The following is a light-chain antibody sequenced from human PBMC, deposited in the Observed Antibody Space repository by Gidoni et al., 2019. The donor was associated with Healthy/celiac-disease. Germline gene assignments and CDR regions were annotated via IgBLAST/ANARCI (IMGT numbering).Light chain of an antibody. Sequence: DIQMTQSPSSLSASVGDRVTITCRASQGISNSLAWYQQKPGKAPKLLLYAASRLESGVPSRFSGSGSGTDYTLTISSQQPEDFATYYCQQYYSTPLFGQGTKVEIK. J-gene: IGKJ1*01. V-gene: IGKV1-NL1*01. CDR2: AAS. CDR3: QQYYSTPL. CDR1: QGISNS.